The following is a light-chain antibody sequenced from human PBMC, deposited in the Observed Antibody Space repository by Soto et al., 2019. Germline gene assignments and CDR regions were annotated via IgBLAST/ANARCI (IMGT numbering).Light chain of an antibody. V-gene: IGLV2-14*01. J-gene: IGLJ1*01. CDR3: SSYTSSSTLYV. CDR1: SSDVGGYNY. Sequence: QSALTQPASVSGSPGQSITISCTGTSSDVGGYNYVSWYQQHPGKAPKLMIYEVSNRPSGVSNRFSGSKSGNTASLTIFGLQAEDEADYYCSSYTSSSTLYVFGTGTKLTVL. CDR2: EVS.